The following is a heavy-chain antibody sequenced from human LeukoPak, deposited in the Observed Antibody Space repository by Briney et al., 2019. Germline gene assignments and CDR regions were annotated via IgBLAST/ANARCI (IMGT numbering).Heavy chain of an antibody. Sequence: GGSLRLSCAASGFTFSTFAMTWVRQAPGKGLEWVSGVVGGGTTYYSDPVKGRFTLSKDNSKKTVYLQMNSLRVEDTAIYYCAKDLHYNDGRWEFDPWGQGTLVTVSS. CDR2: VVGGGTT. D-gene: IGHD5-24*01. J-gene: IGHJ5*02. CDR1: GFTFSTFA. CDR3: AKDLHYNDGRWEFDP. V-gene: IGHV3-23*01.